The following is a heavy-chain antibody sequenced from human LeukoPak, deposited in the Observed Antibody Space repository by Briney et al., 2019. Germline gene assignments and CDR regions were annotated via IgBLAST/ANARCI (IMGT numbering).Heavy chain of an antibody. CDR2: ISKNGKTT. J-gene: IGHJ4*02. Sequence: PGGSLRISCAASGFNFNAYAMTWVRQAPGKGLEWVSSISKNGKTTFYKDSVKGRFTISRDNSKDTLTPQMDRLRAEDTALYFCAKDHDNTDYYYYFDSWGPGTLVTVSS. D-gene: IGHD2-21*02. V-gene: IGHV3-23*01. CDR1: GFNFNAYA. CDR3: AKDHDNTDYYYYFDS.